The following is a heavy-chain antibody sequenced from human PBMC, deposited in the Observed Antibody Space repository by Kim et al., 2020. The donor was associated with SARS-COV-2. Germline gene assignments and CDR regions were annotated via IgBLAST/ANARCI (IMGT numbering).Heavy chain of an antibody. CDR1: GDSISGYY. CDR2: IYYSGNT. Sequence: SETLSLTCTVSGDSISGYYWSWIRQPPGRGLEWIGFIYYSGNTNYNPSLKSRVTISVDTSKNQFSLRLRSVTAADTAAYHCARHSNGWINKGTFDSWGQG. CDR3: ARHSNGWINKGTFDS. J-gene: IGHJ4*02. D-gene: IGHD6-19*01. V-gene: IGHV4-59*01.